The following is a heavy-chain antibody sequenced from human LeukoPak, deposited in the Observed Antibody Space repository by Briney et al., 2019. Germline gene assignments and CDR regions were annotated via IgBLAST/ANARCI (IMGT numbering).Heavy chain of an antibody. CDR2: IYHSGST. CDR1: GGSFSGYY. CDR3: ARSQQETGFDY. J-gene: IGHJ4*02. V-gene: IGHV4-59*12. D-gene: IGHD2-2*01. Sequence: KPWETRSLPCTVSGGSFSGYYWSGIPQPPGKGLGWIGYIYHSGSTNYNPSLKSRVTISLDTSKNQFSLKLSSVPAADTAVYYCARSQQETGFDYWGQGTLVTVSS.